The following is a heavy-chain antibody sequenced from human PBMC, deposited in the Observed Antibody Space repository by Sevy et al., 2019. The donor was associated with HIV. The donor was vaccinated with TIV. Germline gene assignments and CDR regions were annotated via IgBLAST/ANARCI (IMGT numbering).Heavy chain of an antibody. J-gene: IGHJ6*02. CDR3: TRVQGTISAYYYYGMDV. Sequence: GGSLRLSCTASGFTFGDCAMSWFRQAPGKGLEWVGFIRSKTYGGTTEYAASVKGRFTISRDDSKSIAYLQMNSLRTEDTALYYCTRVQGTISAYYYYGMDVWGQGTTVTVSS. V-gene: IGHV3-49*03. D-gene: IGHD3-3*01. CDR2: IRSKTYGGTT. CDR1: GFTFGDCA.